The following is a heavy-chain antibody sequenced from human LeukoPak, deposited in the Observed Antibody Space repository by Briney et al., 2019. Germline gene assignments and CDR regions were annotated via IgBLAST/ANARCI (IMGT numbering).Heavy chain of an antibody. J-gene: IGHJ3*02. CDR2: IYYSGST. D-gene: IGHD3-10*01. Sequence: PSETLSLTCTVSGGSISSGGYYWSWIRQHPGKGLEGVGYIYYSGSTYYNPSLKSRVTISEDTSKNQFSLKLSSVTAAATAVYYCARVISVAAFDIWGQGTMVTVSS. CDR1: GGSISSGGYY. CDR3: ARVISVAAFDI. V-gene: IGHV4-31*03.